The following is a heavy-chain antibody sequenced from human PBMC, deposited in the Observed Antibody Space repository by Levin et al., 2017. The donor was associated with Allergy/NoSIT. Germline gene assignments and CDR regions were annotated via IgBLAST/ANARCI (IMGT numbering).Heavy chain of an antibody. V-gene: IGHV3-30*18. D-gene: IGHD3-9*01. CDR3: AKDERYFDWDNDAFDI. CDR2: ISYDGSNK. J-gene: IGHJ3*02. Sequence: GGSLRLSCAASGFTFSSYGMHWVRQAPGKGLEWVAVISYDGSNKYYADSVKGRFTISRDNSKNTLYLQMNSLRAEDTAVYYCAKDERYFDWDNDAFDIWGQGTMVTVSS. CDR1: GFTFSSYG.